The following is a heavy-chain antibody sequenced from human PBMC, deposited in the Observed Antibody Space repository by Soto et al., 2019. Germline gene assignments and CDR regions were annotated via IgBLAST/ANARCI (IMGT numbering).Heavy chain of an antibody. D-gene: IGHD3-16*01. J-gene: IGHJ4*02. CDR1: GYTFTSYG. CDR3: ARDSVRIMITFGGGRPFDY. CDR2: ISAYNGNT. Sequence: QVQLVQSGAEVKKPGASVKVSCKASGYTFTSYGISWVRQAPGQGLEWMGWISAYNGNTNYAQKLQGRVTMTTDTSTSTAYMERRSLGSEDTAVYYCARDSVRIMITFGGGRPFDYWGQGTLVTVSS. V-gene: IGHV1-18*01.